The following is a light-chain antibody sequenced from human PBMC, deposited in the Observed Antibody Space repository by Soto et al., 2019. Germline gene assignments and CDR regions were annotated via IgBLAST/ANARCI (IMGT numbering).Light chain of an antibody. V-gene: IGKV1-5*03. CDR3: QQYSSYLT. J-gene: IGKJ4*01. CDR1: QTVSSN. Sequence: MTQSPATLSVSPGERATLSCRVSQTVSSNLAWYQQKPGKAPKLLIYEASKLESGVPSRFSGSGGGTEFTLTISSLQPDDFATYYCQQYSSYLTFGGGTKVDIK. CDR2: EAS.